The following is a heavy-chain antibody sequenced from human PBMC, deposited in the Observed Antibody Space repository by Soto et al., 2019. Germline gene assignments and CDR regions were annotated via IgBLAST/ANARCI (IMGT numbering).Heavy chain of an antibody. V-gene: IGHV3-53*01. CDR3: GYSSSSGAGYYYGMDV. CDR2: IYSGGST. CDR1: GFTASSNY. J-gene: IGHJ6*02. Sequence: GGSLRLSCAASGFTASSNYMSWVRQAPGKGLEWVSVIYSGGSTYYADSVKGRFTISRDNSKNTLYLQMNSLRAEDTAVYYCGYSSSSGAGYYYGMDVWGQGTTVTASS. D-gene: IGHD6-6*01.